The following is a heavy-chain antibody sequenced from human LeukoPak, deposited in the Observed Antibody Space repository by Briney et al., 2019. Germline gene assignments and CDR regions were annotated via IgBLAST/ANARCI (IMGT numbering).Heavy chain of an antibody. D-gene: IGHD4-17*01. CDR1: GGSISSYY. V-gene: IGHV4-59*08. CDR2: IYYSGST. CDR3: ARSDYAFDY. Sequence: SETLSLTCTVFGGSISSYYWSWIRQPPGKGLEWIGYIYYSGSTNYNPSLKSRVTISVDTSKNQFSLKLSSVTAADTAVYYCARSDYAFDYWGQGTLVTVSS. J-gene: IGHJ4*02.